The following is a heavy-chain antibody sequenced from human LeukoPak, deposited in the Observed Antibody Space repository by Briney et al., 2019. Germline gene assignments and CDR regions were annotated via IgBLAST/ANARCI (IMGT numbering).Heavy chain of an antibody. V-gene: IGHV4-39*07. D-gene: IGHD2-15*01. Sequence: SGTLSLTCTVSGGSISSSDYYWGWIRQPPGKGLEWIGSIYYSGSTHCNPSLRSRVTISVDTSKKQFSLKLSSVTAADTAVYYCARHKGVVMVAGGNYYYYYGMDVWGQGTTVTVSS. CDR2: IYYSGST. CDR1: GGSISSSDYY. J-gene: IGHJ6*02. CDR3: ARHKGVVMVAGGNYYYYYGMDV.